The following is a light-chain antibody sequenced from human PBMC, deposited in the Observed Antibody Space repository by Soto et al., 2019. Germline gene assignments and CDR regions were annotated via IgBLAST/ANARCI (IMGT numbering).Light chain of an antibody. CDR1: QGISSY. V-gene: IGKV1-8*01. CDR3: QQSYNSPIT. J-gene: IGKJ5*01. CDR2: AAS. Sequence: AIRMTPSPSSFSASTGDRVTITCRASQGISSYLAWYQQKPGKAPKLLIYAASTLQSGVPSRFSGSGSGTDFTLTISCLQSEDFATYYCQQSYNSPITFGQGTRLEIK.